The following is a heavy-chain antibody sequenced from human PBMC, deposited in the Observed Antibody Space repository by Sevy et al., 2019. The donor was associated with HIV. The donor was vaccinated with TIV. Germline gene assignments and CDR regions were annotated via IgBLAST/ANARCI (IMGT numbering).Heavy chain of an antibody. CDR2: INPTSSST. V-gene: IGHV1-46*02. CDR1: GYNFNNYY. J-gene: IGHJ4*02. D-gene: IGHD1-26*01. Sequence: ASVKVSCKASGYNFNNYYIHWVRQAPGQGLQWMGVINPTSSSTYYPPKFQGRVTMTRDTSTGTVSLDLSSLGSEDTAVYYCARGDGTGRCFDSWGQGTLVTVSS. CDR3: ARGDGTGRCFDS.